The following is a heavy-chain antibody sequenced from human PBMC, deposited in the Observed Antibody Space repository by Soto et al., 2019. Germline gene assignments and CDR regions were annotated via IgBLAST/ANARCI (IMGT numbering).Heavy chain of an antibody. Sequence: EVQLVDSGGALVQPGESLRLSCAASGFTFSDYLMTWVRQAPGKGLEWVATIKQDGNEKYYVDSVKGRFTISRDNANNSQYLQLNALRAEDTAVYYCAIGHWLGKWGQGTLVTVSS. D-gene: IGHD6-19*01. CDR1: GFTFSDYL. CDR2: IKQDGNEK. CDR3: AIGHWLGK. J-gene: IGHJ4*02. V-gene: IGHV3-7*01.